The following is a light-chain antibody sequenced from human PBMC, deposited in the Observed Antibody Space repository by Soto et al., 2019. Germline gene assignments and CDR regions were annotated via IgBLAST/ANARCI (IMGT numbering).Light chain of an antibody. CDR1: QSVSSY. CDR3: QQYGTSPWT. Sequence: EIVLTQSPATLSLSRGERATLSCRASQSVSSYLAWFQQKPGQAPRLLIYGSSSRATDIPDRFSGSGSGTDFTLTINSLETEDFAVYYCQQYGTSPWTFGQGTKLDIK. J-gene: IGKJ1*01. CDR2: GSS. V-gene: IGKV3-20*01.